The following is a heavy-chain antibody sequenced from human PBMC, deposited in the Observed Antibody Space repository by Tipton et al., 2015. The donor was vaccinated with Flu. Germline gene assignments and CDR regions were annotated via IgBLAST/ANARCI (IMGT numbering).Heavy chain of an antibody. Sequence: RSLRLSCITSGFDLEDYAMSWVRQAPGKGLEWVGFIKTRPYGGTTEYAASVKGRFTISRDDSEGIAYLQMNSLKTEDTAIYYCARDLSYYLDSSRYYRNDYYFDLWGQGTLVTVSS. D-gene: IGHD3-22*01. CDR1: GFDLEDYA. CDR3: ARDLSYYLDSSRYYRNDYYFDL. CDR2: IKTRPYGGTT. V-gene: IGHV3-49*04. J-gene: IGHJ4*02.